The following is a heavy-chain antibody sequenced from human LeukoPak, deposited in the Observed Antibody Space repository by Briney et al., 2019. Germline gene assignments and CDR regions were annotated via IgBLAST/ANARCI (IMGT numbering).Heavy chain of an antibody. D-gene: IGHD4-17*01. Sequence: GGSLKLSCAASGFTFSSYGMHWVRQAPGKGLEWVAVISYDGSNKYYADSVKGRFTISRDNAKNSLYLQMNSLRAEDTALYHCARNGDYLGATFDYWGQGTLVTVSS. CDR3: ARNGDYLGATFDY. CDR2: ISYDGSNK. CDR1: GFTFSSYG. V-gene: IGHV3-30*03. J-gene: IGHJ4*02.